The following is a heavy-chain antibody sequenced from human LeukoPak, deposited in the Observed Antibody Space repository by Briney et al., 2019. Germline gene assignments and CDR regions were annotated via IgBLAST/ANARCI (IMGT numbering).Heavy chain of an antibody. V-gene: IGHV3-9*01. Sequence: GGSLRLSCAASGFTFDDYAMHWVRQAPGKGLEWVSGISWNSGSIVYADSVKGRFTISRDNAKNSLYLQMNSLRAEDTALYYFAKDAMIVVVTGAFDIWGQGTMVTVSS. CDR2: ISWNSGSI. CDR1: GFTFDDYA. J-gene: IGHJ3*02. D-gene: IGHD3-22*01. CDR3: AKDAMIVVVTGAFDI.